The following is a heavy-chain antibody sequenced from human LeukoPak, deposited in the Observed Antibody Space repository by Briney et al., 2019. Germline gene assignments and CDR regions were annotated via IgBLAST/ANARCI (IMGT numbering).Heavy chain of an antibody. Sequence: ASVKVSCKASGYSFISQYMHWVRQAPGQGLEWMGIINPRGGSTSYAQKFQGRVTMTRDTSTSTVYMELSSLGSEDTAVYYCAREYGSGGDYYFDYWGQGTLVTVSS. CDR3: AREYGSGGDYYFDY. V-gene: IGHV1-46*01. CDR2: INPRGGST. J-gene: IGHJ4*02. D-gene: IGHD4-17*01. CDR1: GYSFISQY.